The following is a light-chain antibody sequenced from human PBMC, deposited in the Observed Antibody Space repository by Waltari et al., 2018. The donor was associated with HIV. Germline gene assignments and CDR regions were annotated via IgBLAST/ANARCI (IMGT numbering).Light chain of an antibody. CDR3: QQYDSLPFT. CDR1: QDISKY. V-gene: IGKV1-33*01. CDR2: DAS. Sequence: DIQMTQSPSSLSASVGDRVTITCQASQDISKYLSLHQQKPGKAPRLLISDASNLQTGVPSRFSGSGSGTDFTFTISSLQPEDIATYFCQQYDSLPFTFGPGTKVDIK. J-gene: IGKJ3*01.